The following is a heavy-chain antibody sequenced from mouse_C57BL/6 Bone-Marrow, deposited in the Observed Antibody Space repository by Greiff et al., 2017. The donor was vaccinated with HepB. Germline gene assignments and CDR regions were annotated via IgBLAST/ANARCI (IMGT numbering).Heavy chain of an antibody. D-gene: IGHD1-1*01. Sequence: QVQLKQPGAELVKPGASVKLSCKASGYTFTSYWMHWVKQRPGQGLEWIGMIHPNSGSTNYKEKFKSKATLTVDKSSSTAYMQLSSLTSEDSAVYYCAREGAASGYYYGSSYWYFDVWGTGTTVTVSS. CDR3: AREGAASGYYYGSSYWYFDV. CDR1: GYTFTSYW. V-gene: IGHV1-64*01. J-gene: IGHJ1*03. CDR2: IHPNSGST.